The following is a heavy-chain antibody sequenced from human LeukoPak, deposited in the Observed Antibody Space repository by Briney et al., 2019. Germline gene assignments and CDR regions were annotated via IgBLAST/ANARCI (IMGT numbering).Heavy chain of an antibody. Sequence: PSETLSLTCTVSGGSISSNYMTWVRQAPGKGLEWVSVISGGGSTYYADSLKGRFAISRDNSENTLYLQMNSLRAEDTAVYYCARILGGIDYWGQGTLVTVSS. V-gene: IGHV3-66*01. CDR1: GGSISSNY. D-gene: IGHD3-3*02. J-gene: IGHJ4*02. CDR3: ARILGGIDY. CDR2: ISGGGST.